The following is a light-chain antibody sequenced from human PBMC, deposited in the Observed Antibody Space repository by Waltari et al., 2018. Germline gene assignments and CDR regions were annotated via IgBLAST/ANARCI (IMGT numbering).Light chain of an antibody. CDR2: GAS. V-gene: IGKV3-15*01. CDR3: QQYSSWPLWT. CDR1: QSVDSN. Sequence: EIVMTQSPATLSVSPGEEATLSCRASQSVDSNLAWYQQKPGQAPTLIIFGASGRATGVPARFSGSGSGTEYTLTIGSLQSEDSAVYYCQQYSSWPLWTFGQGPKVEIK. J-gene: IGKJ1*01.